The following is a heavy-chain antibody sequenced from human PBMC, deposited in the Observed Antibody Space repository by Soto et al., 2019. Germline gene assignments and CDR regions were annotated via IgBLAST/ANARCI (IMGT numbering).Heavy chain of an antibody. V-gene: IGHV3-30-3*01. CDR2: ISYDGSNK. CDR3: ARDVFGYSYGYPGY. J-gene: IGHJ4*02. D-gene: IGHD5-18*01. Sequence: GGSLRLSCAASGFTFSNYAMGWVRQAPGKGLEWVAVISYDGSNKYYADSVKGRFTISRDNSKNTLYLQMNSLRAEDTAVYYWARDVFGYSYGYPGYWGQGTLVTVSS. CDR1: GFTFSNYA.